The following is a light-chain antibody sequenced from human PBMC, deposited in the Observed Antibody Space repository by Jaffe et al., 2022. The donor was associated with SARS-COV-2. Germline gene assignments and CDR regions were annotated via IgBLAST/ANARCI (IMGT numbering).Light chain of an antibody. CDR2: GAS. Sequence: DIVLTQSPGTLSLSPGERATLSCRASQSISSSYLGWYQQKPGQAPRLLIYGASSRATGIPDRFSGSGSGTDFTLTISRLEPEDFAVYYCQQYGSSPRTFGQGTKLEMK. J-gene: IGKJ2*01. CDR1: QSISSSY. CDR3: QQYGSSPRT. V-gene: IGKV3-20*01.